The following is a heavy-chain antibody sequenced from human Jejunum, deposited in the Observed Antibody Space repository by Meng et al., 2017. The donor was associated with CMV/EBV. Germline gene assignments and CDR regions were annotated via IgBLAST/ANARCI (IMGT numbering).Heavy chain of an antibody. CDR2: IYYSGST. D-gene: IGHD3-10*01. Sequence: LQLEESGPGLVKPSETLSLTCTVSGGSISSRSYYWGWIRQPPGKGLEWIGSIYYSGSTYYNPSLKSRVTISVDTSKNQFFLKLSSVTAADTAVYHCLRGSGGSVWGQGTLVTVSS. V-gene: IGHV4-39*07. CDR3: LRGSGGSV. CDR1: GGSISSRSYY. J-gene: IGHJ1*01.